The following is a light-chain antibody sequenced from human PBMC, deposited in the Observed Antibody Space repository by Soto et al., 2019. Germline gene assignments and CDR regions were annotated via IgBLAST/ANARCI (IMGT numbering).Light chain of an antibody. CDR1: QSVSSN. Sequence: EIVMTQSPATLSTSPGERVTLSCRASQSVSSNLAWYQQKPGQAPRLLIYGASTRATGIPARFSGSGSGTEFTLTISSLQSEDFAVYYCHQYNNWPQTFGQGTKV. CDR3: HQYNNWPQT. J-gene: IGKJ1*01. CDR2: GAS. V-gene: IGKV3-15*01.